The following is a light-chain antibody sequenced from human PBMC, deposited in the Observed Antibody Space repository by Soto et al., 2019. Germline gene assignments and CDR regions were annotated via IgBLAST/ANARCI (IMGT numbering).Light chain of an antibody. V-gene: IGLV1-44*01. CDR3: ASWDDSLSGVL. Sequence: QSVLTQSPSASGTPGQRVTISCSGSSSNIGSNPVHWYQQLPGSAPKLLIHNNHQSPAGVPDRFSASKSGTSAALAIGGLQSEDEDDYYCASWDDSLSGVLFGGGTKLTVL. CDR2: NNH. CDR1: SSNIGSNP. J-gene: IGLJ3*02.